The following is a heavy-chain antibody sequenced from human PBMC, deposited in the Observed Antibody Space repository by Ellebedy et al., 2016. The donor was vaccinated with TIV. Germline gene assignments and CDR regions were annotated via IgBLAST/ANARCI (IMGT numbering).Heavy chain of an antibody. CDR3: ARAYSNAWYDDY. D-gene: IGHD3-16*01. CDR1: GYSFTSHR. J-gene: IGHJ4*01. V-gene: IGHV5-51*01. Sequence: PGGSLRLSCKNSGYSFTSHRVAWVRQTPGKGLEWVGIIYPGDSEARSSPSFEGQVTISVYKSIDTAYLEWSSLKASDTAVYYCARAYSNAWYDDYWGQGTLVTVSS. CDR2: IYPGDSEA.